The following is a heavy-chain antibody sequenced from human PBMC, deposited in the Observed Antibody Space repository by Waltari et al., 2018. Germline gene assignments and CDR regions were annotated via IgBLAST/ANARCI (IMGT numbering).Heavy chain of an antibody. V-gene: IGHV3-23*04. D-gene: IGHD2-2*01. CDR1: GFTFSSYA. J-gene: IGHJ4*02. CDR3: ANCWAYCSSTSPKGGDY. CDR2: ISGSGGST. Sequence: EVQLVESGGGLVQPGGSLRLSCAASGFTFSSYAMSWVRQAPGTGLGWVSAIQGLEWVSAISGSGGSTYYADSVKGRFTISRDNSKNTLYLQMNSLRAEDTAVYYCANCWAYCSSTSPKGGDYWGQGTLVTVSS.